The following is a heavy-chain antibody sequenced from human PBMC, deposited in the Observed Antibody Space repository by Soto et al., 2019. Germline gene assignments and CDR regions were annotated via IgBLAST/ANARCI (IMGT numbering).Heavy chain of an antibody. CDR1: GVTFSSYS. D-gene: IGHD6-13*01. CDR2: ISSSSSYI. V-gene: IGHV3-21*01. CDR3: ARAASSSRRGGYFYYYYLDV. J-gene: IGHJ6*03. Sequence: GGSLRLSCAAPGVTFSSYSMNWVRQAPGKGLEWVSSISSSSSYIYYADSVKGRFTISRDNAKKSLYLQMSSLTADDTAVYYCARAASSSRRGGYFYYYYLDVWGKGTTVTVSS.